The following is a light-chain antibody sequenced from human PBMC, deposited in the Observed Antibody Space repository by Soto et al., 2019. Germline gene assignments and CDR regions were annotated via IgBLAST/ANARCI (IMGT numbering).Light chain of an antibody. J-gene: IGKJ1*01. CDR2: GAS. V-gene: IGKV3D-15*01. Sequence: ILMTQNQATLSVSPGEIASLCCRASQSVSSNLAWYQQKPGQAPRLLIYGASTRATGIPARFSGSGSGTEFTLTISSLQSEDFAVYYCQQYNNWPQTFGQGTKVDTK. CDR3: QQYNNWPQT. CDR1: QSVSSN.